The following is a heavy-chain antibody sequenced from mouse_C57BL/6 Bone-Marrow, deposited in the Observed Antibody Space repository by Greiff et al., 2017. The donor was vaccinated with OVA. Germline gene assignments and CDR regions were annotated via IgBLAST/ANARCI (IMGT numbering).Heavy chain of an antibody. CDR1: GFTFSSYA. Sequence: EVQRVESGEGLVKPGGSLKLSCAASGFTFSSYAMSWVRQTPEKRLEWVAYISSGGDYIYYADTVKGRFTISRDNDRNTLYLQMSSLKSEDTAMYYCTRDYYGSSYNFDYWGQGTTLTVSS. V-gene: IGHV5-9-1*02. CDR2: ISSGGDYI. D-gene: IGHD1-1*01. J-gene: IGHJ2*01. CDR3: TRDYYGSSYNFDY.